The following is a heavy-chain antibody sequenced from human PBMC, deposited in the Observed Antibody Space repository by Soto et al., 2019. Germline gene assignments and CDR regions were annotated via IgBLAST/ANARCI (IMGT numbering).Heavy chain of an antibody. J-gene: IGHJ5*02. CDR1: GFTFSSYA. Sequence: PGVSLRLSCAASGFTFSSYAMNWVRQAPGRGLEWVSAISYDGGNTYYPHSVKGRFTISRDNSKNTLYLQMNSLRAEDAAVYYCAKGGIGWFDPWGQGTLVTVSS. CDR3: AKGGIGWFDP. D-gene: IGHD2-21*01. CDR2: ISYDGGNT. V-gene: IGHV3-23*01.